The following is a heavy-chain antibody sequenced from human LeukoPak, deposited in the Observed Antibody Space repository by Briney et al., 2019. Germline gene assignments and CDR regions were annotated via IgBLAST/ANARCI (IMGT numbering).Heavy chain of an antibody. J-gene: IGHJ4*02. Sequence: GGSLRLSCAASGFTFSNYAMNWVRQAPGKGLEWVSAISGSGGSTYYADSVKGRFTISRDNSKNTLYLQMNSLRAEDTAVYYCANLGDYAGVDYWGQGTLVTVSS. CDR1: GFTFSNYA. CDR3: ANLGDYAGVDY. V-gene: IGHV3-23*01. CDR2: ISGSGGST. D-gene: IGHD4-23*01.